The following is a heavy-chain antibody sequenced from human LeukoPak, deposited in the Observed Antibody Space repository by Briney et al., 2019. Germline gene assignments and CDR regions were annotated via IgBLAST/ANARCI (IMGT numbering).Heavy chain of an antibody. CDR1: NDPISSDYF. CDR3: AREREYYYMYV. Sequence: PSETLSLTCTVSNDPISSDYFWAWIRQAPGKGLDYLGSVSHSGDTFYNPSLKTRVSISVDTSKNLFSLKLTSVTAADTAIYYCAREREYYYMYVWGKGTTVSVSS. CDR2: VSHSGDT. J-gene: IGHJ6*03. V-gene: IGHV4-38-2*02.